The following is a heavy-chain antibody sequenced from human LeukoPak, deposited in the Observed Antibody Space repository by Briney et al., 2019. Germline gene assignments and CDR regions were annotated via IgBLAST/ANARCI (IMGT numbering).Heavy chain of an antibody. D-gene: IGHD6-19*01. CDR2: IYYSGST. V-gene: IGHV4-59*01. CDR3: ARMGSGWGHGFDY. Sequence: SSETLSLTCTVSGGSISSYYWSWIRQPPGRGLEWIGYIYYSGSTNYNPSLKSRVTMPVDTSKNQFSLNLNSVTAADTAVYYCARMGSGWGHGFDYWGQGTLVTVSS. J-gene: IGHJ4*02. CDR1: GGSISSYY.